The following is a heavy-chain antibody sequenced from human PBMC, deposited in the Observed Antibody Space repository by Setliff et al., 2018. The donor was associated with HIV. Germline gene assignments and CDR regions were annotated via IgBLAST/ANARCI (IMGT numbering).Heavy chain of an antibody. CDR3: ARGQYSSSSGAFDY. Sequence: ASVKVSCKVSGYTLTEVSMHWVRQAPKKGLEWMGWISAYNGNTNYAEKLQGRVTITTDTSTSTGYMELRSLRSDDTAVYYCARGQYSSSSGAFDYWGQGTLVTVSS. CDR1: GYTLTEVS. V-gene: IGHV1-18*01. CDR2: ISAYNGNT. D-gene: IGHD6-6*01. J-gene: IGHJ4*02.